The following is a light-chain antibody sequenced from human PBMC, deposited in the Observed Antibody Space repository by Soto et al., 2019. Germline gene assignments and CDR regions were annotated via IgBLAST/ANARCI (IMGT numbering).Light chain of an antibody. J-gene: IGKJ5*01. CDR1: ADVSSSY. CDR2: DAS. Sequence: EIVLTQSPATLSFSPGERATLSCGASADVSSSYVAWYQQKSGLAPRLLIHDASSRATGIPDRFSGSKSGTDFTLTIRRLEPEDAGLYYCQQYGSSPITFGQGTRLDLK. CDR3: QQYGSSPIT. V-gene: IGKV3D-20*01.